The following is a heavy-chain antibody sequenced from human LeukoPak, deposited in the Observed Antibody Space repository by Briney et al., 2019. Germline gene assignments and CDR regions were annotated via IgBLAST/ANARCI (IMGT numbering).Heavy chain of an antibody. V-gene: IGHV4-34*01. J-gene: IGHJ4*02. CDR2: INHSGST. D-gene: IGHD3-9*01. CDR1: GGSFSGYY. CDR3: ARARILTGYSPSDY. Sequence: SETLSLTCAVYGGSFSGYYWSWIRQPPGKGLEWIGEINHSGSTNYNPSLKSRVTISVDTSKNQFSLKLSSVTAADTAVYYCARARILTGYSPSDYWGWGTLVTVSS.